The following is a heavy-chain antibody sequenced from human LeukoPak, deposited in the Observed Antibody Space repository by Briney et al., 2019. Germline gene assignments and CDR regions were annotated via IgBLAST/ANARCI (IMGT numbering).Heavy chain of an antibody. D-gene: IGHD3-3*01. Sequence: QTGGSLRLSCAASGFTFSSYSMNWIRQAPGKGLEWVSYISSSSSTIYYADPVKGRFTISRDNAKNSLYLQMNSLRAEDTAVYYCARDDFWSGMDVWGQGTTVTVSS. V-gene: IGHV3-48*01. CDR2: ISSSSSTI. CDR1: GFTFSSYS. CDR3: ARDDFWSGMDV. J-gene: IGHJ6*02.